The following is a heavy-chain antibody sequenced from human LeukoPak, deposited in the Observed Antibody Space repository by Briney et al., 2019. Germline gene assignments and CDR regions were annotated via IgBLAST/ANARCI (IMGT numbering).Heavy chain of an antibody. CDR1: GFTFNSYS. D-gene: IGHD6-19*01. CDR2: LSGSGGST. V-gene: IGHV3-23*01. CDR3: AKYGSGWTLYFYYYMDV. Sequence: WGSLRLSCAASGFTFNSYSMSWVRQAPGKGLEWVSALSGSGGSTYYADSVKGRSTISRDNSKNTLYLQMNSLRAEDTAVYYCAKYGSGWTLYFYYYMDVWGKGTTVTVSS. J-gene: IGHJ6*03.